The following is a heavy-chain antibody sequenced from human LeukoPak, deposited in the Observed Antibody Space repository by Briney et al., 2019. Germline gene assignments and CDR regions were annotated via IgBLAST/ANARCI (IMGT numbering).Heavy chain of an antibody. CDR3: ARQDSGGDYHFDY. V-gene: IGHV5-51*01. Sequence: KVSCKASGGTFSSYAISWVRQAPGQGLEWMGIIYPGDSDTRYSPSFQGQVTISADKSISTAYLQWSSLKASDTAMYYCARQDSGGDYHFDYWGQGTLVTVSS. CDR2: IYPGDSDT. CDR1: GGTFSSYA. J-gene: IGHJ4*02. D-gene: IGHD4-17*01.